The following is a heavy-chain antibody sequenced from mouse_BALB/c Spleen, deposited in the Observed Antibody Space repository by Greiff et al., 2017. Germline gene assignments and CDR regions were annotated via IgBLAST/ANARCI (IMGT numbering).Heavy chain of an antibody. CDR2: ISSGGSYT. CDR1: GFTLSSYA. Sequence: EVQLVESGGGLVKPGGSLKLSCAASGFTLSSYAMSWVRQSPEKRLEWVAEISSGGSYTYYPDTVTGRFTISRDNAKNTLYLEMSSLRSEDTAMYYCAREAWLRYFDYWGQGTTLTVSS. D-gene: IGHD2-2*01. J-gene: IGHJ2*01. V-gene: IGHV5-9-4*01. CDR3: AREAWLRYFDY.